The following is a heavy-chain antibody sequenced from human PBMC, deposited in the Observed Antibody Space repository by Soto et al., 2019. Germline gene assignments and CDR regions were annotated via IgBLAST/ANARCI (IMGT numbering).Heavy chain of an antibody. J-gene: IGHJ5*02. CDR3: ARDMGGDYSQERVQNWFDP. D-gene: IGHD4-4*01. Sequence: QVQLQESGPGLVKPSETLSLTCTVSGGSISSYYWSWIRQPAGKGLEWIGRIYTSGSTHYNPSPKSRVTISVDTSQNQFSLKLSSVTAADTAVYYCARDMGGDYSQERVQNWFDPWGQGTLVTVSS. CDR1: GGSISSYY. CDR2: IYTSGST. V-gene: IGHV4-4*07.